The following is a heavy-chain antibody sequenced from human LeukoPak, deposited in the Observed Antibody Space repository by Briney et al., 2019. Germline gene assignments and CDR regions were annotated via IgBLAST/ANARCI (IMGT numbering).Heavy chain of an antibody. CDR3: ANSDCSSTSCSSLY. CDR2: VNSDGSSI. V-gene: IGHV3-74*01. D-gene: IGHD2-2*01. J-gene: IGHJ4*02. Sequence: GGSLRLSCAASGFTFSSYWMHWVRQAPGKGLVWVSRVNSDGSSISYADSVRGRFTISRDNAKNTLYLQMNSLRAEDTAVYYCANSDCSSTSCSSLYWGQGTLVTVSS. CDR1: GFTFSSYW.